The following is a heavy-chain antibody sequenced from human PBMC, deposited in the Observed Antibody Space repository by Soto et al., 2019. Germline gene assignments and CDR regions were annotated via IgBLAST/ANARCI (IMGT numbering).Heavy chain of an antibody. CDR2: IFSDNER. Sequence: SGPTLVNPTETLTLTCTVSGFSLTTGKMGVSWIRQPPGKALEWLAHIFSDNERSYSTSLQGRLTISKDTSGSQVVLSMTNVDPVDTATYYCARMKVDSYQFYYAMDVWGQGTTVTVSS. CDR1: GFSLTTGKMG. D-gene: IGHD3-9*01. V-gene: IGHV2-26*01. CDR3: ARMKVDSYQFYYAMDV. J-gene: IGHJ6*02.